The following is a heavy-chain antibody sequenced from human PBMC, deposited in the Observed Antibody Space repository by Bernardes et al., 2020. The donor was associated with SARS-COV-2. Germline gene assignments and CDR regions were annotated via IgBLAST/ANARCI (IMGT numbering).Heavy chain of an antibody. CDR3: ARHQIAAALDY. D-gene: IGHD6-13*01. V-gene: IGHV4-59*08. CDR2: IYYSGST. J-gene: IGHJ4*02. CDR1: GGSISSYY. Sequence: SETLSLTCTVSGGSISSYYWSWIRQPPGKGLEWIGYIYYSGSTNYNPSLKSRVTISVDTSKNQFSLKLSSVTAADTAVYYCARHQIAAALDYWGQGTLVTVSS.